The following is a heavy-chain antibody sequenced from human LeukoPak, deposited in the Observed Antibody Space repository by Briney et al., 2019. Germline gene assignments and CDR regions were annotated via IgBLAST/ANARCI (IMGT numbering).Heavy chain of an antibody. CDR1: GGSFSGYF. V-gene: IGHV4-34*01. Sequence: SETLSLTCAVYGGSFSGYFWSWIRQPPGEGLEWIGEINHSGVTNYNPSLKSRVTISVDTSKNQFSLKLSSVTAADTAVYYCARLPLLRYFDLWGRGTLVTVSS. J-gene: IGHJ2*01. CDR3: ARLPLLRYFDL. D-gene: IGHD5-12*01. CDR2: INHSGVT.